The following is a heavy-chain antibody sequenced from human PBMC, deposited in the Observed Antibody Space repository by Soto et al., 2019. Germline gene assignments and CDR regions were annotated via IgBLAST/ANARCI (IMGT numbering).Heavy chain of an antibody. Sequence: QVQLVQSGAEVKKPGASVKVSCKASGYTFTGYYMHWVRQAPGPGLEWMGWINPNSGGTNYAQKFQGWVTMTRDTSSSTAYMELSRLRSDDTAVYYCAILGGERGYCSGGSCPFDDWGQGTLVTVSS. D-gene: IGHD2-15*01. V-gene: IGHV1-2*04. CDR3: AILGGERGYCSGGSCPFDD. CDR2: INPNSGGT. CDR1: GYTFTGYY. J-gene: IGHJ4*02.